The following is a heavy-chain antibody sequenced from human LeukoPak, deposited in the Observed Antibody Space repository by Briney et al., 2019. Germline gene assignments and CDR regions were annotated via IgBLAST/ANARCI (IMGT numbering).Heavy chain of an antibody. Sequence: GGSLRLSCAASGFTFSRYWMTWVRQAPGKGLEWVANIKQDGSEKYYVDSVKGRFTISRDNAKNSLYLQMNSLRAEDTAVYYCARGTAQDYWGQGTLVTVSS. CDR2: IKQDGSEK. V-gene: IGHV3-7*01. CDR3: ARGTAQDY. D-gene: IGHD5-18*01. J-gene: IGHJ4*02. CDR1: GFTFSRYW.